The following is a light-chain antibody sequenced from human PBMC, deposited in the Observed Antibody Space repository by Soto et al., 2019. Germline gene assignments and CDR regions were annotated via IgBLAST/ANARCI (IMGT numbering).Light chain of an antibody. CDR2: GAS. CDR1: QSVSSSY. CDR3: QQYGSSTET. Sequence: IVLTHSPGTLSLSPGERATLSCRASQSVSSSYLAWYQQKPGQAPRLLIYGASSRATGIPDRFSGSGSGTDFTLTISRLEPEDFAVYYCQQYGSSTETFGQGTKVDIK. V-gene: IGKV3-20*01. J-gene: IGKJ1*01.